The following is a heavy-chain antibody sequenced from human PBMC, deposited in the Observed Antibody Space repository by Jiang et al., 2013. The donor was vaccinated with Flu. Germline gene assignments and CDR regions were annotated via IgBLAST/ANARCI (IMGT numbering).Heavy chain of an antibody. CDR2: VIPVFGTI. V-gene: IGHV1-69*06. J-gene: IGHJ6*02. CDR1: EGTFSDHA. CDR3: ARAPNYGDSFDYYLYGMDV. D-gene: IGHD4-17*01. Sequence: SGAEVKKPGSSVKVSCKASEGTFSDHAISWVRQAPGQGLEWMGGVIPVFGTISYAQQFQGRVTISADKSTTTAYLELSSLRSEDTAVYYCARAPNYGDSFDYYLYGMDVWGQGTTVTVSS.